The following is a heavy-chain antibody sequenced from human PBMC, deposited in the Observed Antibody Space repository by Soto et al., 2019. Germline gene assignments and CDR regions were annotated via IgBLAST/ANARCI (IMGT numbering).Heavy chain of an antibody. CDR3: ARGYSYGIDS. D-gene: IGHD5-12*01. CDR1: GGSIRNGTYY. Sequence: SETLSLTCTVSGGSIRNGTYYWYWIRQHPGKGLEWIAYIYHTGSSFYNPSLKSRLTISVDSSNNQFSLKLTSVTAADTAVYYCARGYSYGIDSWGQGTLVTVSS. J-gene: IGHJ4*02. CDR2: IYHTGSS. V-gene: IGHV4-31*03.